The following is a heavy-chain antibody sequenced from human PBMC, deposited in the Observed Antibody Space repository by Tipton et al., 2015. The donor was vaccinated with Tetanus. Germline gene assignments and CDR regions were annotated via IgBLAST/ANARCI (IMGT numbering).Heavy chain of an antibody. V-gene: IGHV4-34*01. CDR2: INQSGRT. CDR1: GGSFSGNY. D-gene: IGHD1-20*01. CDR3: ARRRYTWNRGGFDI. Sequence: LRLSCAVYGGSFSGNYWTWIRQPPGKGLEWIGDINQSGRTNYNPSLKSRVTMSLSTSKNQFSLKLRSVTAADSGVYFCARRRYTWNRGGFDIWGQGTLVTVSS. J-gene: IGHJ3*02.